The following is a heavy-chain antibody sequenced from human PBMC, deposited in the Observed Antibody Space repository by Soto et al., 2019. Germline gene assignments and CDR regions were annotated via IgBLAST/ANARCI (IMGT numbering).Heavy chain of an antibody. Sequence: EVQLLESGGGLVQPGGSLRLSCAASGFTFNRFAMTWVRQAPGKGLEWVSYIGASGDNTFYADSVKGRFTISRDNSGDTLFLQMNRLRAEDTALYYCAKLGYCSGGTCYLDYYNGLDVWGQGTTVTVSS. CDR2: IGASGDNT. V-gene: IGHV3-23*01. J-gene: IGHJ6*02. D-gene: IGHD2-15*01. CDR3: AKLGYCSGGTCYLDYYNGLDV. CDR1: GFTFNRFA.